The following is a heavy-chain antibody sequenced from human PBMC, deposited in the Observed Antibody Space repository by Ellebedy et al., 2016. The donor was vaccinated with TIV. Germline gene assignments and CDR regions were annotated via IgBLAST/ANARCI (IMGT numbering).Heavy chain of an antibody. V-gene: IGHV1-69*13. J-gene: IGHJ6*02. CDR3: ARGLVAAAGIVYYYYAMDV. CDR1: GGTFSSYA. D-gene: IGHD6-13*01. Sequence: ASVKVSCKASGGTFSSYAISWVRQAPGQGLEWMGGIIPIFGTANYAQKFQGRVTITADESTSTAYMELSSLRSEDTALYYCARGLVAAAGIVYYYYAMDVWGQGTTVTVSS. CDR2: IIPIFGTA.